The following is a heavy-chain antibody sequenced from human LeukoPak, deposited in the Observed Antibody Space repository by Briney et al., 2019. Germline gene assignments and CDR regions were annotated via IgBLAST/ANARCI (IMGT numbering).Heavy chain of an antibody. CDR1: GVSINDYY. D-gene: IGHD2/OR15-2a*01. J-gene: IGHJ4*02. V-gene: IGHV4-34*01. CDR3: ARIRCGHSGSVCYSH. Sequence: KPSETLSLTCGVFGVSINDYYWSWIRQSPGKGLEWIGEISHTEGTRYNPSLESRVTMSVGTSENQLSLKLIFVTAADTAVYYCARIRCGHSGSVCYSHWGLGTLVTVSS. CDR2: ISHTEGT.